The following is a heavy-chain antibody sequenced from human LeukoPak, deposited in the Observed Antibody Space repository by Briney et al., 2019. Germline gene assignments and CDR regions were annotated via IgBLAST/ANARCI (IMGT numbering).Heavy chain of an antibody. CDR2: IYYSGST. V-gene: IGHV4-59*01. Sequence: PSETLSLTCTISGGSISSYYWSWIRQPPGKGLEWIGYIYYSGSTNYNPSLKSRVTISVDTSKNQFSLKLSSVTAADTAVYYCARGGEAEYYYDSSGYYDYWGQGTLVTVSS. J-gene: IGHJ4*02. CDR3: ARGGEAEYYYDSSGYYDY. CDR1: GGSISSYY. D-gene: IGHD3-22*01.